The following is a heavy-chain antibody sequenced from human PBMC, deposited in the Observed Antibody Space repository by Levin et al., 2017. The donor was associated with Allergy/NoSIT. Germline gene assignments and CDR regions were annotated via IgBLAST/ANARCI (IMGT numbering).Heavy chain of an antibody. Sequence: ESLKISCTVSGGSISSYYWSWIRQPPGKGLEWIGYMYYSGSTNYNPSLKSRVTISVDTSKNQFSLKLSSVTAADTAVYYCASAPNSYYFDYWGQGTLVTVSS. CDR2: MYYSGST. D-gene: IGHD4-23*01. CDR3: ASAPNSYYFDY. J-gene: IGHJ4*02. V-gene: IGHV4-59*01. CDR1: GGSISSYY.